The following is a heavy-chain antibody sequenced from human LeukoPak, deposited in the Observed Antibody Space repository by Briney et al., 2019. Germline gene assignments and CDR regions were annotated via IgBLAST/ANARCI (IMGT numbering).Heavy chain of an antibody. D-gene: IGHD1-14*01. J-gene: IGHJ5*02. CDR1: GGSISSHC. Sequence: SETLSLTCTVSGGSISSHCWSWIRQPPGKGLEWIGYINYSGSTNYNPSLKSRVTISVDTSKIQFSRKLTSVTAADTAVYYCARWGARKFDPWGQGTLVTVSS. CDR3: ARWGARKFDP. CDR2: INYSGST. V-gene: IGHV4-59*11.